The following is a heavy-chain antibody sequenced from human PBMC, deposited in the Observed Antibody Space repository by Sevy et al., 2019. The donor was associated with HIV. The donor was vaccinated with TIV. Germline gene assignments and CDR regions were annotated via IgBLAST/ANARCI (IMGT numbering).Heavy chain of an antibody. V-gene: IGHV4-61*01. Sequence: SETLSLTCTVSGGSVSSGSYYWSWIRQPPGKGLEWIGYIYYSGSTNYNPSLKSRVTISVDTSKNQFSLKLCSVTAAETAVYYCARAGIAVAGSLGTYFQHWGQGTLVTVSS. J-gene: IGHJ1*01. D-gene: IGHD6-19*01. CDR2: IYYSGST. CDR1: GGSVSSGSYY. CDR3: ARAGIAVAGSLGTYFQH.